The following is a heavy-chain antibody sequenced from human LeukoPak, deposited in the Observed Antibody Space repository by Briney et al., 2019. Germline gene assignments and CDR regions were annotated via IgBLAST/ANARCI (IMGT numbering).Heavy chain of an antibody. CDR1: GGSFSGYY. V-gene: IGHV4-34*01. D-gene: IGHD3-22*01. J-gene: IGHJ4*02. CDR3: ARGRPGLGYYDSSGYPDY. Sequence: SETLSLTCAVYGGSFSGYYWSWIRQPPGKGLEWIGEINHSGSTNYNPSLESRVTISVDTSKNQFSLKLSSVTAADTAVYYCARGRPGLGYYDSSGYPDYWGQGTLVTVSS. CDR2: INHSGST.